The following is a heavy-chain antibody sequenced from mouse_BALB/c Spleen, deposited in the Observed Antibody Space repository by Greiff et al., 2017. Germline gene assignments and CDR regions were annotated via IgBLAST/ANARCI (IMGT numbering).Heavy chain of an antibody. CDR3: ARSGDYGNYVWYFDV. CDR2: IYPGGGYT. V-gene: IGHV1-63*02. CDR1: GYTFTNYW. D-gene: IGHD2-1*01. Sequence: QVQLKQSGAELVRPGTSVKISCKASGYTFTNYWLGWVKQRPGHGLEWIGDIYPGGGYTNYNEKFKGKATLTADTSSSTAYMQLSSLTSEDSAVYFCARSGDYGNYVWYFDVWGAGTTVTVSS. J-gene: IGHJ1*01.